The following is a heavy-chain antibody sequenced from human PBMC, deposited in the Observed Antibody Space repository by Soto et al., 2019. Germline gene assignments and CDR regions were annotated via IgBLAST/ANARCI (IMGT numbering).Heavy chain of an antibody. CDR2: ISAYDGNT. CDR1: GYTFTSYG. Sequence: GASVKVSCKASGYTFTSYGISWVRQAPGQGLEWMGWISAYDGNTNYAQKLQGRVTMTTDTSTSTAYMELRSLRSDDTAVYYCARDSPPQHFSESYYYYYGMAVWGQGTTVTVSS. CDR3: ARDSPPQHFSESYYYYYGMAV. J-gene: IGHJ6*02. D-gene: IGHD1-26*01. V-gene: IGHV1-18*04.